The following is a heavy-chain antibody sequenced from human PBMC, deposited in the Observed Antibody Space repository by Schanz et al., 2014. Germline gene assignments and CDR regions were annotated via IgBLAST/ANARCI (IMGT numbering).Heavy chain of an antibody. CDR2: SGYLGDT. V-gene: IGHV3-13*01. Sequence: EVQLVESGGGLVQPGGSLRLSCAASGFTLSNSDMHWVRQATGKGLEWVSTSGYLGDTYYPDSVKSQVTVSRDSGQNYLYLQMTSQRAGDTSAEYCARGADWNLHYWGQGALVTVSS. CDR3: ARGADWNLHY. J-gene: IGHJ4*02. D-gene: IGHD1-1*01. CDR1: GFTLSNSD.